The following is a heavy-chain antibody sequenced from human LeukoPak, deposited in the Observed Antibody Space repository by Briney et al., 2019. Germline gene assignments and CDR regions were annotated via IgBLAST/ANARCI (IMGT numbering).Heavy chain of an antibody. V-gene: IGHV4-59*08. CDR2: IYYSGST. Sequence: KPSETLSLTCTVSGGSISSYYWSWIRQPPGKGLEWIGYIYYSGSTNYNPSLKSRVTISVDTSKNQFSLKLSSVTAADTAVYYCARQSGYSYGTYYFDYWGQGTLVTVSS. CDR3: ARQSGYSYGTYYFDY. D-gene: IGHD5-18*01. CDR1: GGSISSYY. J-gene: IGHJ4*02.